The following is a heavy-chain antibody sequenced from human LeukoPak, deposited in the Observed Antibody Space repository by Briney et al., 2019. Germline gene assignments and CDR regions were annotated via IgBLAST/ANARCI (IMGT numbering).Heavy chain of an antibody. D-gene: IGHD3-10*01. CDR3: ARGGDPYYYGSGSYYYYYYGMDV. J-gene: IGHJ6*02. V-gene: IGHV4-34*01. CDR2: INHSGST. CDR1: GGSFSGYY. Sequence: SETLSLTCAVYGGSFSGYYWSWIRQPPGKGLEWIGEINHSGSTNYNPYLKSRVTISVDTSKNQFSLKLSSVTAADTAVYYCARGGDPYYYGSGSYYYYYYGMDVWGQGTTVTVSS.